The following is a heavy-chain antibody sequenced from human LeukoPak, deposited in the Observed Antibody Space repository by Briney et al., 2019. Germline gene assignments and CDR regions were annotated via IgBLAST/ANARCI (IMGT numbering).Heavy chain of an antibody. Sequence: AGGSLRLSCVASGFTFSSYGMNWVRQAPGKGLEWISYISSRSSTIYYADSVKGRFTISRDNAKNSLYLQMNSLRDEDTAVYYCAREGVVATIGDAFDIWGQGTMVTVSS. J-gene: IGHJ3*02. CDR3: AREGVVATIGDAFDI. CDR2: ISSRSSTI. V-gene: IGHV3-48*02. D-gene: IGHD5-12*01. CDR1: GFTFSSYG.